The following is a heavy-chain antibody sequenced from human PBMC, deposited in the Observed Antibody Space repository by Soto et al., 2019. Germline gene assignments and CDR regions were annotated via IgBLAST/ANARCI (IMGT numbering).Heavy chain of an antibody. CDR3: ARCLGGLGYCSSTSCYRVLHYYYGMDV. J-gene: IGHJ6*02. CDR2: INHSGST. D-gene: IGHD2-2*02. Sequence: NPSETLSLTCAVYGGSFSGYYWSWIRQPPGKGLEWIGEINHSGSTNYNPSLKSRVTISVDTSRNQFSLKLSSVTAADTAVYYCARCLGGLGYCSSTSCYRVLHYYYGMDVWGQGTTVTVSS. CDR1: GGSFSGYY. V-gene: IGHV4-34*01.